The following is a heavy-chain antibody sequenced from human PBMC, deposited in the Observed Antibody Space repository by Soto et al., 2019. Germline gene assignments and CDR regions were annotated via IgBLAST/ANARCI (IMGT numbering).Heavy chain of an antibody. CDR2: IYYSGST. J-gene: IGHJ4*02. CDR3: ARRDGSCFDY. CDR1: GGSISSYY. Sequence: SETXSLTCTVSGGSISSYYWSWIRQPPGKGLEWIGYIYYSGSTNYNPSLKSRVTISVDTSKNQFSLKLSSVTAADTAVYYCARRDGSCFDYWGQGTLVTVSS. V-gene: IGHV4-59*08.